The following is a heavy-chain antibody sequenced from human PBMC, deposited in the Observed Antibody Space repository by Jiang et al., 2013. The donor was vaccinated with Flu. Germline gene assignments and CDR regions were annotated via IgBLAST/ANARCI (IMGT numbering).Heavy chain of an antibody. J-gene: IGHJ5*02. V-gene: IGHV4-30-4*01. CDR3: AREDSGWFDP. CDR2: SGST. D-gene: IGHD1-26*01. Sequence: SGSTYYNPSLKSRVTISVDTSKNQFSLKLSSVTAADTAVYYCAREDSGWFDPWGQGTLVTVSS.